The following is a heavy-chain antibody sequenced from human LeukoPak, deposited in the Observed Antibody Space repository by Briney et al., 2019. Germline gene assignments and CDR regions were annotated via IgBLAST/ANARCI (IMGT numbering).Heavy chain of an antibody. V-gene: IGHV4-59*01. CDR2: IYYSGST. CDR3: ARVGKLQYYMDV. J-gene: IGHJ6*03. Sequence: SETLSLTCTVSGGSISSYYWSWIPQPPGKGLEWIGYIYYSGSTNYNPSLKSRVTISVDTSKNQFSLKLSSVTAADTAVYYCARVGKLQYYMDVWGKGTTVTVSS. CDR1: GGSISSYY. D-gene: IGHD4-11*01.